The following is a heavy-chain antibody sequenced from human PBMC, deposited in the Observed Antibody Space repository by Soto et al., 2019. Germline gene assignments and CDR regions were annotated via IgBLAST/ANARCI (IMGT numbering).Heavy chain of an antibody. CDR2: ISGSGGST. Sequence: LRLSCAASGFTFSSYAMSWVRQAPGKGLEWVSAISGSGGSTYYADSVKGRFTISRDNSKNTLYLQMNSLRAEDTAVYYCAKDFCGGDCYSGGDYWGQGTLVTVSS. CDR3: AKDFCGGDCYSGGDY. V-gene: IGHV3-23*01. D-gene: IGHD2-21*02. J-gene: IGHJ4*02. CDR1: GFTFSSYA.